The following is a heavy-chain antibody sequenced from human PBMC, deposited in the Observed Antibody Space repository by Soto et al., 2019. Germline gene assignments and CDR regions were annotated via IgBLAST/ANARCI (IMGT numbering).Heavy chain of an antibody. Sequence: QVQLVQSGAEVKKPGSSVKVSCKASGGTFSSYAISWVRQAPGQGLEWMGGIIPIFGTANYAQKFQGRVTITADESTSTAYMRLSSLRSEDTAVYDCARDDDRSRRYPRKYFQHWGKGTLVTVSS. J-gene: IGHJ1*01. CDR1: GGTFSSYA. CDR2: IIPIFGTA. D-gene: IGHD3-22*01. V-gene: IGHV1-69*12. CDR3: ARDDDRSRRYPRKYFQH.